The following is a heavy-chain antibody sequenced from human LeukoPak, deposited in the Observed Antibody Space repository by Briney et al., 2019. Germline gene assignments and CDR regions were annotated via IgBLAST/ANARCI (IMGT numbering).Heavy chain of an antibody. CDR3: AREVSQLVRDLDY. Sequence: GGSLRLSCAASGFTFSSYWMHWVRQAPGKGLVWLSRINSDGSSTSYADSVKGRFTISRDSAKNTLYLQMNSLRGEDTAVYYCAREVSQLVRDLDYWGQGTLVTVSS. CDR1: GFTFSSYW. D-gene: IGHD6-6*01. V-gene: IGHV3-74*01. CDR2: INSDGSST. J-gene: IGHJ4*02.